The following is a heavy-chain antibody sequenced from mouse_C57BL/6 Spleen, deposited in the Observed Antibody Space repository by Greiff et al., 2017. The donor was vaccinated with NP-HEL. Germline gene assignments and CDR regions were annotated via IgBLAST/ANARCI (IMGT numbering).Heavy chain of an antibody. CDR2: ISSGSSTI. V-gene: IGHV5-17*01. Sequence: EVMLVESGGGLVKPGGSLKLSCAASGFTFSDYGMHWVRQAPEKGLEWVAYISSGSSTIYYADTVKGRFTISRDNAKNTLFLQMTSLRSEDTAMYYCAREGLSYDYLAYWGQGTLVTVSA. CDR1: GFTFSDYG. CDR3: AREGLSYDYLAY. D-gene: IGHD2-4*01. J-gene: IGHJ3*01.